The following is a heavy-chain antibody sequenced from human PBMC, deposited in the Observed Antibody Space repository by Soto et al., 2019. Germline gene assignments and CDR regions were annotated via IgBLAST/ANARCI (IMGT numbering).Heavy chain of an antibody. CDR3: AKGGAIVATGTRVYLYNAMDV. CDR2: INPNSGDT. V-gene: IGHV1-2*02. D-gene: IGHD5-12*01. J-gene: IGHJ6*02. CDR1: GYTFTGYY. Sequence: ASVKVSCKASGYTFTGYYVHWVRQAPGQGLEWMGWINPNSGDTYLAQRFQGRVTMNRDTSIGTAYMKLRGLTSDDTAEYYCAKGGAIVATGTRVYLYNAMDVWRQGTTVTVSS.